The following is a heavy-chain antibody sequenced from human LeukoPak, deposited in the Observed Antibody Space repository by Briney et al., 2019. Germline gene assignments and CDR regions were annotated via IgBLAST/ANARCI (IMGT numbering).Heavy chain of an antibody. V-gene: IGHV3-11*01. Sequence: GGSLRLSCASSGFTFSDYYMSWIRQAPGKGLEWVSYISSSGSTIYYADSVKGRFTISRDNAKNSLYLQMNSQRAEDTAVYYCARVRYYYDSSGYYLADYWGQGTLATVSS. D-gene: IGHD3-22*01. CDR2: ISSSGSTI. CDR1: GFTFSDYY. J-gene: IGHJ4*02. CDR3: ARVRYYYDSSGYYLADY.